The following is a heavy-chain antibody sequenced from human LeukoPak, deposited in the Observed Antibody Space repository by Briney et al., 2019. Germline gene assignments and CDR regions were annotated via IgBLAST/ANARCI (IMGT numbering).Heavy chain of an antibody. CDR1: GFTFSSYW. J-gene: IGHJ5*02. D-gene: IGHD3-10*01. CDR3: ARDDGGPRHS. CDR2: FNSDGSSR. V-gene: IGHV3-74*01. Sequence: GGSLRLSCAASGFTFSSYWMHWVRQAPGKGLVWVSRFNSDGSSRSYADSVKGRFTISRDNAKNTVYLQMNSLRAEDTAVYYCARDDGGPRHSWGQGTLVTVSS.